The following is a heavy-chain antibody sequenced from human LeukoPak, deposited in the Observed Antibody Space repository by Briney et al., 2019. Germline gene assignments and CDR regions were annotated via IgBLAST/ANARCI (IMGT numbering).Heavy chain of an antibody. Sequence: ASVKVSCKASGYTFTNYYMHWVRQAPGQGLEWMGVINCNGGSTRYAQKFQGRVSMTSDISTSTVYMELSSLRSEDTAVYYCARDGYKGLGFDHWGQGTLVTASS. CDR3: ARDGYKGLGFDH. J-gene: IGHJ4*02. CDR2: INCNGGST. D-gene: IGHD5-24*01. CDR1: GYTFTNYY. V-gene: IGHV1-46*01.